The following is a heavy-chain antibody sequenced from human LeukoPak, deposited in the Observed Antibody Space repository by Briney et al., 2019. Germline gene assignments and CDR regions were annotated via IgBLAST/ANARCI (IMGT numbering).Heavy chain of an antibody. D-gene: IGHD1-26*01. CDR3: ARDKMGATFDY. J-gene: IGHJ4*02. CDR1: GFTFSSYA. CDR2: ISYDGSNK. V-gene: IGHV3-30-3*01. Sequence: GGSLRLSCAASGFTFSSYAMHWVRQAPGKGLEWVAVISYDGSNKYYADSVKGRFTISRDNSKNTLHLQMNSLRAEDTAVYYCARDKMGATFDYWGQGTLVTVSS.